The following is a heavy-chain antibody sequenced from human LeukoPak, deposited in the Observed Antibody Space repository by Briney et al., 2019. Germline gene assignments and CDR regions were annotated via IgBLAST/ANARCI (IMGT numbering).Heavy chain of an antibody. CDR3: VTQQLAPP. CDR1: GFTFSSYS. V-gene: IGHV3-48*01. J-gene: IGHJ5*02. D-gene: IGHD5-24*01. Sequence: PGGSLRLSCAASGFTFSSYSMNWVRQAPGKGLEWVSYISSSSGTIYYADSVKGRFTISRDNVKNSLYLQMNSLRAEDTAVYYCVTQQLAPPWGQGTLVTVSS. CDR2: ISSSSGTI.